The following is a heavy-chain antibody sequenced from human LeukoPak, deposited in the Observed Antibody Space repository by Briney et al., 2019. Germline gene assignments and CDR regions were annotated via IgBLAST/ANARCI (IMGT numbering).Heavy chain of an antibody. V-gene: IGHV3-30*03. Sequence: PGRSLRLSCAASGFPFGTYGMYWVRQAPGKGLERVAVISYDGSNEYYADSVKGRFTISRNNSKNTLYLQMNSLRPEDTAVYYCGRGVPPDYWGQGTLITVSS. J-gene: IGHJ4*02. CDR3: GRGVPPDY. CDR1: GFPFGTYG. D-gene: IGHD3-10*01. CDR2: ISYDGSNE.